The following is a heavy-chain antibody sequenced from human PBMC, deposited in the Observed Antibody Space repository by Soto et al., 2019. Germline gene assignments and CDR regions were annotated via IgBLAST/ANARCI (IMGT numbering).Heavy chain of an antibody. CDR2: ISGSGGST. CDR1: GFTFSSYA. CDR3: AKDQAAFCYYGMDV. Sequence: EVQLLESGGGLVQPGGSLRLSCAASGFTFSSYAMSWVRQAPGKGLESVSAISGSGGSTYYADSVKGRFTISRDNSKNTLYLQMNSLRSEDTAVYYCAKDQAAFCYYGMDVWGQGTTVTVSS. J-gene: IGHJ6*02. D-gene: IGHD3-3*01. V-gene: IGHV3-23*01.